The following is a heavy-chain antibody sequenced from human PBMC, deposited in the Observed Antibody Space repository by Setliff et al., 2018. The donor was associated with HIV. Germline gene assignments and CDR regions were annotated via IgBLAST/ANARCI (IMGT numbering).Heavy chain of an antibody. V-gene: IGHV1-2*02. CDR2: IYPNTGGT. CDR1: GYTFTDYY. D-gene: IGHD6-13*01. Sequence: GASVKVSCKTSGYTFTDYYIHWVRQAPGQGLEWMGWIYPNTGGTNYAQKFQGRVTMTRDTSISTAYMELSRLRSEDTAVYYCAREFSSSWYDWFDPWGQGTLGTVSS. CDR3: AREFSSSWYDWFDP. J-gene: IGHJ5*02.